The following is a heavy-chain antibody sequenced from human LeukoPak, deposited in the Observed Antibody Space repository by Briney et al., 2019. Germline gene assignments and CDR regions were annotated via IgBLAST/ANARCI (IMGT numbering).Heavy chain of an antibody. CDR3: ARNDNNYFGSGSYPPDY. J-gene: IGHJ4*02. CDR2: INPNSGGT. D-gene: IGHD3-10*01. Sequence: ASVKVSCKASGYTFTDYYIHWVRQAPGQGLEWMGWINPNSGGTVYTQKFEDRVTMTRDVFINTAYMELSRLRPDDTALYYCARNDNNYFGSGSYPPDYWGQGTLVIVSS. CDR1: GYTFTDYY. V-gene: IGHV1-2*02.